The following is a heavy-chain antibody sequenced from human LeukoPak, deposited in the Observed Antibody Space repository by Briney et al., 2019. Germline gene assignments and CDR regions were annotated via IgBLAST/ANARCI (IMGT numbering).Heavy chain of an antibody. CDR2: INPNSGGT. Sequence: ASVKVSCKASGYTFTGYYMHWVRQAPGQGLEWMGWINPNSGGTIYAQKFQGRVTMTRDTSISTAYMELSRLRSDDTAVYYCARDGDYYMGSWFDPWGQGTLVTVSS. CDR3: ARDGDYYMGSWFDP. CDR1: GYTFTGYY. J-gene: IGHJ5*02. V-gene: IGHV1-2*02. D-gene: IGHD4-17*01.